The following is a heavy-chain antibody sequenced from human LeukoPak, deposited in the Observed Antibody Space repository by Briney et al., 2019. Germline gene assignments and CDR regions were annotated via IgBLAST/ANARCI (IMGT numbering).Heavy chain of an antibody. V-gene: IGHV4-34*01. D-gene: IGHD2-15*01. Sequence: SETLSLTCAVYGGSFSGYYWSWIRQPPGKGLEWIGEINHSGSTNYNPSLKSRVTISVDTSKNQFSLKLSSVTAADTTVYYCAREVGMLPPYWPKSRFDYWGQGTLVTVSS. CDR2: INHSGST. CDR3: AREVGMLPPYWPKSRFDY. CDR1: GGSFSGYY. J-gene: IGHJ4*02.